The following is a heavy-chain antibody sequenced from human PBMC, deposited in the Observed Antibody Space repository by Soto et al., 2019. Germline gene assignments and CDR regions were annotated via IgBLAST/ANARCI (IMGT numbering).Heavy chain of an antibody. D-gene: IGHD3-9*01. CDR1: GGTFSSYA. Sequence: SVKVSCKASGGTFSSYAISWVRQAPGQGXEWMGGIIPIFGTANYAQKFQGRVTITADESTSTAYMELSSLRSEDTAVYYCAREGLRYFDWLLPDPSHWFDPWGQGTLVTVSS. V-gene: IGHV1-69*13. CDR3: AREGLRYFDWLLPDPSHWFDP. J-gene: IGHJ5*02. CDR2: IIPIFGTA.